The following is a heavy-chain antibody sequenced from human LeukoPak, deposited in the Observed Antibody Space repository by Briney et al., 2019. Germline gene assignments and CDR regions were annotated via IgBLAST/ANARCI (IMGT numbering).Heavy chain of an antibody. V-gene: IGHV1-18*01. J-gene: IGHJ4*02. Sequence: ASVKVSCKASGYTFTSYGISWVRQAPGQGLEWMGWISAYNGNTNYAQKLQGRVTMTTDTSTSTAYMELRSLRSDDTAVYYCVRDVSFVGGSSIFDYWGQGTLVTVPS. D-gene: IGHD1-26*01. CDR1: GYTFTSYG. CDR2: ISAYNGNT. CDR3: VRDVSFVGGSSIFDY.